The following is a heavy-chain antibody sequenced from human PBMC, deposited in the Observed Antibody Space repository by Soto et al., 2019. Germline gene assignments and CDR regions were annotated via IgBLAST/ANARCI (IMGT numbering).Heavy chain of an antibody. CDR2: ISSSSSYI. CDR3: ARDERGGYDFWSGYSRPDY. J-gene: IGHJ4*02. Sequence: EVQLVESGGGRVKPGGSLRLSCAASGFTFSSYSMNWVRQAPGKGLEWVSSISSSSSYIYYADSVKGRFTISRDNAKNSLYLQMNSLRAEDTAVYYCARDERGGYDFWSGYSRPDYWGQGTLVTVSS. D-gene: IGHD3-3*01. CDR1: GFTFSSYS. V-gene: IGHV3-21*01.